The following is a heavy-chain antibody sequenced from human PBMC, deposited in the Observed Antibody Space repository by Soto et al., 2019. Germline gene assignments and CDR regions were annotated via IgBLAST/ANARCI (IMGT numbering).Heavy chain of an antibody. D-gene: IGHD6-19*01. CDR2: IKSRADGGTT. V-gene: IGHV3-15*01. CDR1: GFTFTKAW. J-gene: IGHJ4*02. CDR3: TPASQWLPTYS. Sequence: GGSLRLSCAASGFTFTKAWMTWVHQTPGKGLEWVGRIKSRADGGTTDYAASVKDRFIISRDDSNDTLYLHMNRLKTDDTAVYYCTPASQWLPTYSWGQGALVTVSS.